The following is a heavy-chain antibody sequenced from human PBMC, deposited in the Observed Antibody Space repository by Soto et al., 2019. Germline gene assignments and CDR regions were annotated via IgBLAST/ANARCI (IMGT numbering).Heavy chain of an antibody. V-gene: IGHV3-23*01. CDR3: AKKVNSGPGSQYFDY. Sequence: GSLILSCAASGSTFSSYSMSWVRQAPGKGLEWVSGFRSSGDGGTTYYADSVKGRFTISRDNSKNTLFLQMNSLRAEDTAIYYCAKKVNSGPGSQYFDYWGQGTLVTVSS. J-gene: IGHJ4*02. CDR1: GSTFSSYS. CDR2: FRSSGDGGTT. D-gene: IGHD3-10*01.